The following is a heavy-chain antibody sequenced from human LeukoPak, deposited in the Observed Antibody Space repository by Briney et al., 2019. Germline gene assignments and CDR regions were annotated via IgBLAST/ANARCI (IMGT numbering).Heavy chain of an antibody. J-gene: IGHJ4*02. CDR2: ISSRSSYI. Sequence: GGPLRLSCAASGFTFSSYTMNWVRQAPGKGLEWVSSISSRSSYIYYADSVKGRFTISRDNAKNSLYLQMNSLRAEDTAVYYCARDPFSGYDKRVYYFDYWGQGTLVTVSS. V-gene: IGHV3-21*06. D-gene: IGHD5-12*01. CDR3: ARDPFSGYDKRVYYFDY. CDR1: GFTFSSYT.